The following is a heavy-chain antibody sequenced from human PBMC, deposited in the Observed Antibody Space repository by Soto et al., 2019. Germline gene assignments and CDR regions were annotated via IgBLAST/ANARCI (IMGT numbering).Heavy chain of an antibody. D-gene: IGHD3-22*01. CDR1: GLTFSSYA. CDR3: AKETTEHYYDSSGYYW. V-gene: IGHV3-23*01. Sequence: GGSLRLSCAASGLTFSSYAMSWVRQAPGKGLQWVSAISGSGSNTYYVDSVKGRFTISRDNSKNTLYLLMNSLRAEDAAVYYWAKETTEHYYDSSGYYWWGGGTLVTV. J-gene: IGHJ4*02. CDR2: ISGSGSNT.